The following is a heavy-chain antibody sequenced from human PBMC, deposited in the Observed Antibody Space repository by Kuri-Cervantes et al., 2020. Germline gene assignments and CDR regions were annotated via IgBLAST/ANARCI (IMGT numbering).Heavy chain of an antibody. CDR2: INWNGGST. CDR3: RPLYYDTRGYYEDLLDY. V-gene: IGHV3-20*04. D-gene: IGHD3-22*01. Sequence: GESLKISCAASGFTFDDYGMSWVRQAPGKGLEWVSGINWNGGSTGYADSVKGRFTISRDNAKNSLYLQMNSLRAEDTAVYYCRPLYYDTRGYYEDLLDYWGQGTLVTVSS. J-gene: IGHJ4*02. CDR1: GFTFDDYG.